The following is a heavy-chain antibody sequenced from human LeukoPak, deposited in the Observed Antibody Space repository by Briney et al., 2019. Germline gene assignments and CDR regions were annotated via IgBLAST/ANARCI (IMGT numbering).Heavy chain of an antibody. CDR2: LSADGSHK. Sequence: GGSLRLSCAASGFTFSRNGMHWVRQAPGKGLEWVAVLSADGSHKQFADSVKDRFAISRDNSKKTLYLQMNGLRAEDTAVYYCAKGGVSDRGSWYGDYFDYWGQGTLVTVSS. D-gene: IGHD6-13*01. V-gene: IGHV3-30*18. CDR1: GFTFSRNG. J-gene: IGHJ4*02. CDR3: AKGGVSDRGSWYGDYFDY.